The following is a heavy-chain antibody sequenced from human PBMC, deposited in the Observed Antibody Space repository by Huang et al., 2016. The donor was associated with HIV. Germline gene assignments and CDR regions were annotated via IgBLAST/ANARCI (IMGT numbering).Heavy chain of an antibody. V-gene: IGHV3-48*01. CDR1: GFIFKIYR. Sequence: EVQLVESGGDLVQPGGSLRLSCAAFGFIFKIYRMNWVRQAQGRGLEWVSYISSGSTTIYYADSVKGRFTISRDNAKNSLYLQMNSLRAEDTAVYYCARDGLRGRLMTRSLDYWGQGTLVTVSS. CDR3: ARDGLRGRLMTRSLDY. D-gene: IGHD3-10*01. J-gene: IGHJ4*02. CDR2: ISSGSTTI.